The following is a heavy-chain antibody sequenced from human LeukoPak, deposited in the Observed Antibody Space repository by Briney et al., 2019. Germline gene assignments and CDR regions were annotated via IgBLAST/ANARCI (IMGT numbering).Heavy chain of an antibody. CDR2: ISGNSNSI. D-gene: IGHD2-21*01. J-gene: IGHJ4*02. CDR3: ARRGFCGGNCYLSPFDY. Sequence: GGSLRLSCTASGFSFEDYSIHWVRQAPGQGLEWESGISGNSNSIQYAESVKGRFTISRDNAKNSLYLQMNSLRAEDTAFYYCARRGFCGGNCYLSPFDYWGQGALVTVSS. CDR1: GFSFEDYS. V-gene: IGHV3-9*01.